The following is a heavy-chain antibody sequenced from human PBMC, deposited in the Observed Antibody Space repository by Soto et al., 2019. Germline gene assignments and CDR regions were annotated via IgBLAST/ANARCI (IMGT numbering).Heavy chain of an antibody. CDR2: INHRGSL. Sequence: SETLSLTCTVTGGSMTSGDQYRTWIRHRPGEGLEWFGYINHRGSLYYNPSLKSRVSMSVDTSKNQFSLNLSSVTAADTAVYYCARELPQRQGRNMDVWGQGTTVTVSS. D-gene: IGHD1-1*01. CDR3: ARELPQRQGRNMDV. J-gene: IGHJ6*02. V-gene: IGHV4-31*03. CDR1: GGSMTSGDQY.